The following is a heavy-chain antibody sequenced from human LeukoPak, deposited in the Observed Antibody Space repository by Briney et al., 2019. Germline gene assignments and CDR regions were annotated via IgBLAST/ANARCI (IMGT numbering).Heavy chain of an antibody. CDR2: IYYSGST. J-gene: IGHJ4*02. CDR1: GDSISSYY. D-gene: IGHD3-10*01. CDR3: ARGHYYGSGSYSKFGY. V-gene: IGHV4-59*01. Sequence: SETLSLTCTVSGDSISSYYWSWIRQPPGKGLEWIGYIYYSGSTNYNPSLKSRVTISVDTSKNQFSLKLSSVTAADTAVYYCARGHYYGSGSYSKFGYWGQGTLVTVSS.